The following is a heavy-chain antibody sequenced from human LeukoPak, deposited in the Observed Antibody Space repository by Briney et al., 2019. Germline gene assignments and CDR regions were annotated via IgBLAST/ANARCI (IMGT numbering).Heavy chain of an antibody. V-gene: IGHV4-38-2*02. CDR2: IYHSGST. Sequence: SETLSLTCTVSGYSISSGYYWGWIRQPPGKGLEWIGSIYHSGSTNYNPSLKSRVTISVDKSKNQFSLKLSSVTAADTAVYYCARDNYYGSSYYYMDVWGKGTTVTVSS. CDR3: ARDNYYGSSYYYMDV. CDR1: GYSISSGYY. J-gene: IGHJ6*03. D-gene: IGHD3-10*01.